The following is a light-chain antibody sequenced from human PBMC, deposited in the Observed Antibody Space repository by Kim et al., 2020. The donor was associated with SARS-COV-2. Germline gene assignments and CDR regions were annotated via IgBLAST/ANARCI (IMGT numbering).Light chain of an antibody. V-gene: IGLV3-1*01. CDR2: QDT. J-gene: IGLJ2*01. Sequence: SYELTQPPSVSVSPGHTAIITCSGHKLEQKYASWYQQKPGQSPVLVIYQDTKRPSGIPERFSGSNSGNTATLTISGTQAMDEADYHCQAWDSHVVFGGGTQLTVL. CDR1: KLEQKY. CDR3: QAWDSHVV.